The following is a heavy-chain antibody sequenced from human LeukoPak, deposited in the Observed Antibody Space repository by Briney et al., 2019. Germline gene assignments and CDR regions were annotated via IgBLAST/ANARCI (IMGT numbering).Heavy chain of an antibody. D-gene: IGHD3-22*01. CDR2: VIPILGIA. V-gene: IGHV1-69*04. CDR3: ARDTASGYYVSDY. CDR1: GGTFSSYA. J-gene: IGHJ4*02. Sequence: SVKVSCKASGGTFSSYAISWVRQAPGQGLEWMGRVIPILGIANYAQKFQGRVTITADKSTSTAYMELSSLRSEDTAVYYCARDTASGYYVSDYWGQGTLVTVSS.